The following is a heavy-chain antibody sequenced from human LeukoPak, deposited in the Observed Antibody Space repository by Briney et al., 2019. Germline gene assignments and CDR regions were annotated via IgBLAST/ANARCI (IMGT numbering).Heavy chain of an antibody. CDR2: SRDKPNSYTT. V-gene: IGHV3-72*01. CDR3: TRVGVREPPGRAFDI. Sequence: GGSLRFSCAASGFTFSDHYMDWVRQAPGKGLEWVGRSRDKPNSYTTEYAASVKGRFTISRDHSKNSLYLQMNSLKTEDTAVYYCTRVGVREPPGRAFDIWGQGTMVTVSS. CDR1: GFTFSDHY. J-gene: IGHJ3*02. D-gene: IGHD1-14*01.